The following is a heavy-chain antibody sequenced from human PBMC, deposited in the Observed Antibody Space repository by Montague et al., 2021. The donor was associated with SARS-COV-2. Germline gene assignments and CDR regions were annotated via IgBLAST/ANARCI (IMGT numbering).Heavy chain of an antibody. CDR2: INHSGST. V-gene: IGHV4-34*01. CDR1: GGSFSGYY. D-gene: IGHD3-16*02. Sequence: SETLSLTCAVYGGSFSGYYWSWIRQPPGKGLEWIGEINHSGSTNYNPSXXSRVTISVDTSKNQFSLKLGSVTAADTAVYYCARGYDYVWGSYRYTYYFDYWGQGTPVTVSS. CDR3: ARGYDYVWGSYRYTYYFDY. J-gene: IGHJ4*02.